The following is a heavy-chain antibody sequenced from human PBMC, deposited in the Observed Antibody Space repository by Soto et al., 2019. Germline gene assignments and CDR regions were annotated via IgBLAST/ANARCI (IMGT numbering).Heavy chain of an antibody. CDR2: IIPIFGTA. D-gene: IGHD3-10*01. CDR1: GGTFSSYA. Sequence: SVKVSCKASGGTFSSYAISWVRQAPGQGLEWMGGIIPIFGTANYAQKFQGRVTITADESTSTAYMELSSLRAEDTAIYYCAKKVNSGSGSQYFDYWGQGSLVTVSS. J-gene: IGHJ4*02. V-gene: IGHV1-69*13. CDR3: AKKVNSGSGSQYFDY.